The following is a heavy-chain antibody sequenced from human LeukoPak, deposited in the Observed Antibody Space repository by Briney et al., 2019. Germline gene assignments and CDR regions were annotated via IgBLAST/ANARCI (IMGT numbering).Heavy chain of an antibody. V-gene: IGHV3-23*01. CDR3: ARRGGGGDWGDFDI. CDR2: ISGSGGST. Sequence: PGGSLRLSCAASGFTFSSYAMSWVRQAPGKGLEWVSAISGSGGSTYYADSVKGRFTISRDNSKNTLYLDMNSLRGDDTAVYYCARRGGGGDWGDFDIWGQGTMVTVSS. J-gene: IGHJ3*02. D-gene: IGHD2-21*02. CDR1: GFTFSSYA.